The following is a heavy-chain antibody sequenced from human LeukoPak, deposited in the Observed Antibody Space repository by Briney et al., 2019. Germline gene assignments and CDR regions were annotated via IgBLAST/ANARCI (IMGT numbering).Heavy chain of an antibody. V-gene: IGHV3-53*01. Sequence: GGSLRLSCAASGFTFSSNYMSWVRQAPGKGLEWVSVIYSGGSTYYADSVKGRFTISRDNSKNTLYLQMNSLRAEDTAVYYCARLPYYCDSSGYRDAYDAFDIWGQGTMVTVSS. J-gene: IGHJ3*02. CDR1: GFTFSSNY. CDR2: IYSGGST. CDR3: ARLPYYCDSSGYRDAYDAFDI. D-gene: IGHD3-22*01.